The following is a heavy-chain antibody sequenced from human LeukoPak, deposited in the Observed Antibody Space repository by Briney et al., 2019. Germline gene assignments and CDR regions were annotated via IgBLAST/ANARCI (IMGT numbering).Heavy chain of an antibody. CDR1: GITFSSYA. J-gene: IGHJ4*02. Sequence: PGGSLRLSCAASGITFSSYAMSWVRQVPGKGLEWVSSISGNGGSTHYADSVRGRSTISRDNSKNTLYLQMNSLRVEDTAVYYCAKDTRFYGSGSYDYWGQGTLVTVSS. V-gene: IGHV3-23*01. D-gene: IGHD3-10*01. CDR2: ISGNGGST. CDR3: AKDTRFYGSGSYDY.